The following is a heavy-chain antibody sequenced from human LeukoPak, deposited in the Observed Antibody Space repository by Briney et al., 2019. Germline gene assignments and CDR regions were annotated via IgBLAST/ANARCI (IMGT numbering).Heavy chain of an antibody. Sequence: SETLSLTCTVSGGSISSYYWSWIRQPPGKGLEWIGYIYYSGSTNYNPSLKSRVTISVDTSKNQFSLRLSSVTAADTAVYYCTRTTPGSGWYDYWGQGTLVTVSS. CDR1: GGSISSYY. CDR3: TRTTPGSGWYDY. CDR2: IYYSGST. D-gene: IGHD6-19*01. J-gene: IGHJ4*02. V-gene: IGHV4-59*01.